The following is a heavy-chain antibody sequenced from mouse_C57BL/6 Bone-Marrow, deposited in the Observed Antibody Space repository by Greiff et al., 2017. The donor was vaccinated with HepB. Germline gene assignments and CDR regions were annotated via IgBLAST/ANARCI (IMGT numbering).Heavy chain of an antibody. CDR1: GYAFSSSW. J-gene: IGHJ2*01. V-gene: IGHV1-82*01. CDR2: IYPGDGDT. Sequence: QVQLQQSGPELVKPGASVKISCKASGYAFSSSWMNWVKQRPGKGLEWIGRIYPGDGDTNYNGKFKGKATLTADKSSSTAYMQLSSLTSEDSAVYFWAREGGSSWYFDYWGQGTTLTVSS. D-gene: IGHD1-3*01. CDR3: AREGGSSWYFDY.